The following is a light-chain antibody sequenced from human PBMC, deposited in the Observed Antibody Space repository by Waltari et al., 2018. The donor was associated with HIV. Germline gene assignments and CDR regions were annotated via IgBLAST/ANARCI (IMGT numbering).Light chain of an antibody. CDR3: QQYDILPVT. Sequence: DIQMTQSLSSLSASVGDRVTITCRASHDISNLLNWYQQKPGKAPKFLIYDASNLETGVPSRFSGRGSGTDFAFTISSLQPEDFATYYCQQYDILPVTFGPGTKVDIK. J-gene: IGKJ3*01. CDR2: DAS. CDR1: HDISNL. V-gene: IGKV1-33*01.